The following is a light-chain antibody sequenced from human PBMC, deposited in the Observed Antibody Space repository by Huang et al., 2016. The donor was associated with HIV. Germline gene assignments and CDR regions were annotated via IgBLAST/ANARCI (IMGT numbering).Light chain of an antibody. CDR2: WAS. J-gene: IGKJ1*01. CDR1: QSVLSSATNKNY. CDR3: QQYYSSPQT. Sequence: DIVMTQSPDSLAVSLGEAATLTCRSSQSVLSSATNKNYLAWFQQKSGQSPKLLMFWASTREAGVPDRFSASGSGTHFTRTINNVKTEDVAIYYCQQYYSSPQTFGPGTRVEI. V-gene: IGKV4-1*01.